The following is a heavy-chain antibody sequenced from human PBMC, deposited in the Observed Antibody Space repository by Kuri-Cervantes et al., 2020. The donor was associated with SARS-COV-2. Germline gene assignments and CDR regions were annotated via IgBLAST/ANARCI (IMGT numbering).Heavy chain of an antibody. CDR2: INHGGST. V-gene: IGHV4-34*01. Sequence: GSLRLSCAVYGGSFSDYAWTWIRQTPEKGLEWIGQINHGGSTSYNPSLKSRVTTSVDTSKKQFSLKLTSVTVADTAVYYCARGSPGYWGQGTLVTVSS. CDR1: GGSFSDYA. J-gene: IGHJ4*02. CDR3: ARGSPGY.